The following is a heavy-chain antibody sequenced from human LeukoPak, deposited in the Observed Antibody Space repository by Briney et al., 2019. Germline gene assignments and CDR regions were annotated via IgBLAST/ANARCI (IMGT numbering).Heavy chain of an antibody. V-gene: IGHV3-23*01. CDR2: ISGSGGST. J-gene: IGHJ4*02. D-gene: IGHD3-16*02. CDR1: GFTFSSYA. CDR3: AKETGRILIKFGGVIDN. Sequence: GGSLRLSCAASGFTFSSYAMNWVRQAPGKGLEWVSAISGSGGSTYYADSVKGRFTISRDNSKNTLYLQMNSLRAEDTAVYYCAKETGRILIKFGGVIDNWGQGTLVTVSS.